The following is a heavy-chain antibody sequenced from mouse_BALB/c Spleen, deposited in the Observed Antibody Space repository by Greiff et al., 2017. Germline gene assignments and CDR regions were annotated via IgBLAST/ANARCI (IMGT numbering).Heavy chain of an antibody. J-gene: IGHJ3*01. CDR3: ARRGYDPFAY. V-gene: IGHV5-12-1*01. D-gene: IGHD2-3*01. CDR1: GFAFSSYD. CDR2: ISSGGGST. Sequence: EVKLVESGGGLVKPGGSLKLSCAASGFAFSSYDMSWVRQTPEKRLEWVAYISSGGGSTYYPDTVKGRFTISRDNAKNTLYLQMSSLKSEDTAMYYCARRGYDPFAYWGQGTLVTVSA.